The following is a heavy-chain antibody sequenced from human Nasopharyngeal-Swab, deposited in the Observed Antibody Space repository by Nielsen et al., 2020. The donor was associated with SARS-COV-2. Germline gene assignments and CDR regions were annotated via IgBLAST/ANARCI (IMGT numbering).Heavy chain of an antibody. D-gene: IGHD6-13*01. V-gene: IGHV3-73*01. CDR2: IRSKANSYAT. J-gene: IGHJ6*03. CDR1: GFTFNGSA. CDR3: TSSIAAAGSRYYYYYMDV. Sequence: GGSLRLSCAASGFTFNGSAMHWVRQASGKGLEWVGRIRSKANSYATAYAASVKGRFTISRDDSKNTAYLQMNSLKTEDTAVYYCTSSIAAAGSRYYYYYMDVWGKGTTVTVSS.